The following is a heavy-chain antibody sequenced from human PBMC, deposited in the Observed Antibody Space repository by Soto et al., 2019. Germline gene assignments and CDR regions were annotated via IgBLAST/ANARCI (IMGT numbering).Heavy chain of an antibody. J-gene: IGHJ6*02. D-gene: IGHD5-18*01. CDR2: IYYDGST. Sequence: ELSSETLSLTCTVSGGSISSYYWSWIRQPPGKGLEWIAYIYYDGSTNYNPSPRSRVTISVDTSKNRLSLTLRSVTAADTAMYYCARGSKRGYSYGLDVWGQGTTVTVSS. CDR1: GGSISSYY. CDR3: ARGSKRGYSYGLDV. V-gene: IGHV4-59*01.